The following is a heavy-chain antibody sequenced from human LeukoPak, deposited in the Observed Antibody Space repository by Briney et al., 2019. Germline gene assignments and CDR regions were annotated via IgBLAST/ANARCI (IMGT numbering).Heavy chain of an antibody. CDR3: ARMVVTAPYYYYYGMDV. CDR2: IYYSGST. Sequence: SETLSLTCTVSGGSISSYYWSWIRQPPGKGLEWIGYIYYSGSTNYNPSLKSRVTISVDTSKNQFSLKLSSVAAADTAVYYCARMVVTAPYYYYYGMDVWGQGTTVTVSS. V-gene: IGHV4-59*01. D-gene: IGHD2-21*02. J-gene: IGHJ6*02. CDR1: GGSISSYY.